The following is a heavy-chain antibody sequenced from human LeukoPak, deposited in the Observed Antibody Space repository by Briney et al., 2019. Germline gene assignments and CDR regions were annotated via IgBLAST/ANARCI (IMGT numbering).Heavy chain of an antibody. J-gene: IGHJ4*02. CDR3: ARAITYYYDSSGYPSFDN. CDR1: GGTFSSYA. CDR2: IIPIFGTA. Sequence: SSVKVSCKASGGTFSSYAISWVRQAPGQGLEWMGRIIPIFGTANYAQKFQGRVTITTDESTSTAYMELSSLTSEDTAVYYCARAITYYYDSSGYPSFDNWGQGTMVTVSS. V-gene: IGHV1-69*05. D-gene: IGHD3-22*01.